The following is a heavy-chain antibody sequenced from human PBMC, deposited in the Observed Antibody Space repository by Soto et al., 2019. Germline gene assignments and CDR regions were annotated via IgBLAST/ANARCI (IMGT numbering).Heavy chain of an antibody. Sequence: GGSLRLSCAASGFTFSSYAMHWVRQAPGKGLEWVAVISYDGSNKYYADSVKGRFTISRDNSKNTLYLQMNSLRAEDTAVYYCARDSSGYFGIDYWGQGTLVTVSS. CDR3: ARDSSGYFGIDY. CDR1: GFTFSSYA. D-gene: IGHD3-22*01. J-gene: IGHJ4*02. V-gene: IGHV3-30-3*01. CDR2: ISYDGSNK.